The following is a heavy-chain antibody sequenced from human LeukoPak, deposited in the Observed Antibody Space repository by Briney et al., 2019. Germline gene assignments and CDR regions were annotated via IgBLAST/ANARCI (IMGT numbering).Heavy chain of an antibody. CDR1: GGTFSSYA. J-gene: IGHJ4*02. V-gene: IGHV1-69*04. Sequence: PVKSACKASGGTFSSYAISWVRQAPGQGLEWMGSVIPILGIANYAQKLQGRVTITADKSTSTAYMELSSLRSEDTAVYYCARGMVAVVTTDYWGQGTLVTVSS. CDR3: ARGMVAVVTTDY. D-gene: IGHD4-23*01. CDR2: VIPILGIA.